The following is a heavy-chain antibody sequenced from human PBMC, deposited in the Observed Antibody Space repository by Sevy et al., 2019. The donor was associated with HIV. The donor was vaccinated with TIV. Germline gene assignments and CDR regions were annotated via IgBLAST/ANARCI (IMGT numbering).Heavy chain of an antibody. Sequence: GGSLRLSCAASGFTFSSYAMSWVRQAPGKGLEWVSAIGGSGGSTYYADSVKGRFTVSRDNSKNTLYLQMNSLRAEDTAVYYCAKVDSSGYYSVSGFDYWGQGTLVTVSS. V-gene: IGHV3-23*01. D-gene: IGHD3-22*01. CDR1: GFTFSSYA. CDR2: IGGSGGST. J-gene: IGHJ4*02. CDR3: AKVDSSGYYSVSGFDY.